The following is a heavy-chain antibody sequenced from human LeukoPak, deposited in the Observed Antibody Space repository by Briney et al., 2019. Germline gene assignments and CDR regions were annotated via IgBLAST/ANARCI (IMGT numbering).Heavy chain of an antibody. V-gene: IGHV3-21*01. Sequence: GGSLRLSCAASGFTFSSYTMHWVRQAPGKGLEWVSSISGSNSYIFYADSVKGRFTVSRDNAKDSLYLQMNSLRAEDTAVYYCARALTTLTYEGYWGQGTLVTVSS. CDR3: ARALTTLTYEGY. CDR1: GFTFSSYT. D-gene: IGHD1-1*01. CDR2: ISGSNSYI. J-gene: IGHJ4*02.